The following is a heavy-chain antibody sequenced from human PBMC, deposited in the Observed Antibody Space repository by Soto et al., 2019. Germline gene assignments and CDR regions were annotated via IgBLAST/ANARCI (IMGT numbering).Heavy chain of an antibody. J-gene: IGHJ4*02. D-gene: IGHD5-18*01. CDR2: ISYDGSNK. Sequence: WWSVRLSCAAYIFTFNTYGMYWFRQAPGKGLEWVAAISYDGSNKYHADSVKGRFTISRDNSKNTLYLQMNSLRVEDTAVYYCAKDIVRYTYGACDYWGQGALVTVSS. CDR1: IFTFNTYG. V-gene: IGHV3-30*18. CDR3: AKDIVRYTYGACDY.